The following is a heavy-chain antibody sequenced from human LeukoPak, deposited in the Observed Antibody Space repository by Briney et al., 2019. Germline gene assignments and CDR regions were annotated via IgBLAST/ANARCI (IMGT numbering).Heavy chain of an antibody. CDR3: ATIPLQLERREVDY. Sequence: PSETLSLTCAVYGGSFSGYYWSWIRQPPGKGLEWTGEINHSGSTNYNPSLRSRVTISVDTSKNQFSLKLSSVTAADTAVYYCATIPLQLERREVDYWGQGTLVTVSS. CDR1: GGSFSGYY. D-gene: IGHD1-1*01. V-gene: IGHV4-34*01. CDR2: INHSGST. J-gene: IGHJ4*02.